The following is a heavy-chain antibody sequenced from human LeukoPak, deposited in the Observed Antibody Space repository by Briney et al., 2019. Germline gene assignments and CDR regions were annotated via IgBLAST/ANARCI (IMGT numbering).Heavy chain of an antibody. J-gene: IGHJ3*02. D-gene: IGHD4-23*01. CDR2: ISSSSIYI. Sequence: PGGFLRLSCAASGFTLSSYSMDWVRQAPGKGLEWVSSISSSSIYIYYADSVKGRFTISRDNAKNSLYLQMNSPRAEDTAVYYCARDYGGNSPYAFDIWGQGTMVTVSS. CDR3: ARDYGGNSPYAFDI. V-gene: IGHV3-21*01. CDR1: GFTLSSYS.